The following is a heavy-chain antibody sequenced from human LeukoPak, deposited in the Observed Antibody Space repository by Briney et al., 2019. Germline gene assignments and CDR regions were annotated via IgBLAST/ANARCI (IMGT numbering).Heavy chain of an antibody. Sequence: GGSLRLSCAASGLTFSSHWMHWVRQAPGKGLVWVSRITNDGSSTTYADSVKGRFTISRDNAKNSVYLQMNSLRAEDTAIYYCVRDNLENQWLERSYWGQGTLVTVSS. CDR3: VRDNLENQWLERSY. V-gene: IGHV3-74*01. D-gene: IGHD6-19*01. CDR2: ITNDGSST. J-gene: IGHJ4*02. CDR1: GLTFSSHW.